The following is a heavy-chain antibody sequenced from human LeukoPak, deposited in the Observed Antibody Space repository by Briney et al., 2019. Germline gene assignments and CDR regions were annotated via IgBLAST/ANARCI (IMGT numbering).Heavy chain of an antibody. Sequence: GGSLRLSCAASGITFSSYWMSWVRQAPGKGLEWVANIKQDGSEKYYVDSVKGRFTISRDNAKNSLYLQMNSLRAEDTAVYYCASQYSSSWYTIGYWGQGTLVTVSS. CDR1: GITFSSYW. D-gene: IGHD6-13*01. CDR3: ASQYSSSWYTIGY. CDR2: IKQDGSEK. J-gene: IGHJ4*02. V-gene: IGHV3-7*01.